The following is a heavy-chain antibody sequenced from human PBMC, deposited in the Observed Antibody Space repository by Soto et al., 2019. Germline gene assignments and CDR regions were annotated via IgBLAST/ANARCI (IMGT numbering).Heavy chain of an antibody. CDR3: ASGQGSSWYRNYFDY. Sequence: SETLSLTCSVSGGSISGSYWSWIRQSPGKGLEWLGYVYYTGSTNYSPSLRSRVSISVDTSKNQFSLKLSSVTAADTAVYYCASGQGSSWYRNYFDYWGQGTLVTVSS. CDR1: GGSISGSY. CDR2: VYYTGST. D-gene: IGHD6-13*01. J-gene: IGHJ4*02. V-gene: IGHV4-59*12.